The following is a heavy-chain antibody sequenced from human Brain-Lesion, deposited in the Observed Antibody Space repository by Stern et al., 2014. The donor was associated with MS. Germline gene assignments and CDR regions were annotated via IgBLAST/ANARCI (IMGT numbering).Heavy chain of an antibody. D-gene: IGHD3-22*01. CDR1: GFAFSSFG. J-gene: IGHJ4*02. CDR2: ISYDGRNK. CDR3: AKDRQWLTYFFDY. V-gene: IGHV3-30*18. Sequence: QMQLVDSGGGVVQPGRPLRLSCAASGFAFSSFGMHWVRQAPGKGLEWVAVISYDGRNKYYADSVKGGFTISRDISKNTLTMHMNSLRAEDTAVYFCAKDRQWLTYFFDYWGQGFLVTVSS.